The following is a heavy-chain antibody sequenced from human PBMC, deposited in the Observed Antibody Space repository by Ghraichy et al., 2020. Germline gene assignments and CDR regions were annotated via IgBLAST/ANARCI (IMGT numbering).Heavy chain of an antibody. CDR2: IKSKTDGGTT. Sequence: GGSLRLSCAASGFTFSNAWMSWVRQAPGKGLEWVGRIKSKTDGGTTDYAAPVKRRFTISRDDSKHTLYLQMNSLKTEDTAVYYCTTFTRVRGVLFCYWGQGTLVTVSA. V-gene: IGHV3-15*01. D-gene: IGHD3-10*01. CDR1: GFTFSNAW. CDR3: TTFTRVRGVLFCY. J-gene: IGHJ4*02.